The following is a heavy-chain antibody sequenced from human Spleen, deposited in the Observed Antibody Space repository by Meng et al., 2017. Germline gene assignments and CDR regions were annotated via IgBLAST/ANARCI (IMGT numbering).Heavy chain of an antibody. D-gene: IGHD2-15*01. CDR1: GGSISSSSYY. V-gene: IGHV4-39*07. CDR3: ARDDTYCSGGGNCYLGFAYSHGMDV. CDR2: IYYSGSA. J-gene: IGHJ6*02. Sequence: SETLSLTCTVSGGSISSSSYYWGCIRQPPGKGLEWIGSIYYSGSAYYNPSLKSRVTISVDMSKNQFSLKLSSVTAADTAVYYCARDDTYCSGGGNCYLGFAYSHGMDVWGQGTTVTVSS.